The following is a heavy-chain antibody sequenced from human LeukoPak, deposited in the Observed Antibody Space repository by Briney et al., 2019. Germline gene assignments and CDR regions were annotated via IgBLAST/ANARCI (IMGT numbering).Heavy chain of an antibody. CDR1: GYTFTSYY. J-gene: IGHJ3*02. V-gene: IGHV1-46*01. Sequence: ASVKVSCKASGYTFTSYYMHWVRQAPGQGLEWMGIINPSGGSTSYAQKFQGRVTMTRDTSTSSVYMELSSLRSEDTAVYYCAREVPAYAFDIWGQGTMVTVSS. CDR2: INPSGGST. CDR3: AREVPAYAFDI.